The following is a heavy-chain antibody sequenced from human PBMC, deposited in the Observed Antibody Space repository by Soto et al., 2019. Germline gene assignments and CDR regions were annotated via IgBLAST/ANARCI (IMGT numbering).Heavy chain of an antibody. D-gene: IGHD1-26*01. V-gene: IGHV1-2*04. J-gene: IGHJ4*02. Sequence: ASVEVTSKASGFAITGNYRQWVRHATGQGLEWMGWINPNSGGTNYAQKFQGWVTMTRDTSISTAYMELSRLRSDDTAVYYCARAPGRGATYMYYSDYWGQGTLVTVSP. CDR3: ARAPGRGATYMYYSDY. CDR1: GFAITGNY. CDR2: INPNSGGT.